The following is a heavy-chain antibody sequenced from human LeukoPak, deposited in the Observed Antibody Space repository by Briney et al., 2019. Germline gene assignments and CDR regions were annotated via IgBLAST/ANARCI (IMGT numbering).Heavy chain of an antibody. CDR3: ARDERLLSFLK. CDR2: ISSSGGIT. V-gene: IGHV3-23*01. D-gene: IGHD3-3*01. J-gene: IGHJ4*02. Sequence: GGSLRLSCAASRFTFINYVMSWVRQAPGKGLEWVSAISSSGGITYYADSVKGRFTISRDKSKNTLYLQMSSLRAEDTAIYYCARDERLLSFLKWGQGTLVTVSS. CDR1: RFTFINYV.